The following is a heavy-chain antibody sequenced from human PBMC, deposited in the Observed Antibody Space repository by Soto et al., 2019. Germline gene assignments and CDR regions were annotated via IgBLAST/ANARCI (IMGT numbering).Heavy chain of an antibody. CDR2: MHYSGST. CDR1: GGSVNNNDYY. V-gene: IGHV4-30-4*01. J-gene: IGHJ1*01. CDR3: ARDSGSGSL. D-gene: IGHD1-26*01. Sequence: QVQLQESGPGLVKASQTLSLTCTVSGGSVNNNDYYWSWIRQPPGKGLEWIGNMHYSGSTGYNPSLRSRVSMSVDTSKNHFSLKMNSGTPADTAVYYCARDSGSGSLWGQGTLVTVSS.